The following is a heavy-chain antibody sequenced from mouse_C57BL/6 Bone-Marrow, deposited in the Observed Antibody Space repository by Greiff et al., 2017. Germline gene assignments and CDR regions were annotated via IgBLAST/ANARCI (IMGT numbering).Heavy chain of an antibody. J-gene: IGHJ2*01. CDR3: ASYYTAPGGTLYFDY. Sequence: QVQLQQSGPGLVAPSQSLSITCTVSGFSLTSYAISWVRQPPGKGLEWLGVIWTGGGTNYNSALKSRLSISKDNSKSQVFLKMNSLQTDDTARYYCASYYTAPGGTLYFDYWGQGTTLTVSS. V-gene: IGHV2-9-1*01. CDR1: GFSLTSYA. D-gene: IGHD1-1*01. CDR2: IWTGGGT.